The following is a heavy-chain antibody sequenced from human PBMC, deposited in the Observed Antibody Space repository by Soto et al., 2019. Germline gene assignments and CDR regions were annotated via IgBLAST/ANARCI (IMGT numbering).Heavy chain of an antibody. CDR3: VKDNLHGGSYENRYFDL. Sequence: QVQLVESGGGVVQPGRSLRLSCVGSGFTFSSYGMHWVRQAPGKGLEWLAVISFDGNYKYHADSVKGRFTISRDNSKNTLFLKISSLRPEDTAVYYCVKDNLHGGSYENRYFDLWGRGTLVTVSS. V-gene: IGHV3-30*18. CDR1: GFTFSSYG. CDR2: ISFDGNYK. D-gene: IGHD1-26*01. J-gene: IGHJ2*01.